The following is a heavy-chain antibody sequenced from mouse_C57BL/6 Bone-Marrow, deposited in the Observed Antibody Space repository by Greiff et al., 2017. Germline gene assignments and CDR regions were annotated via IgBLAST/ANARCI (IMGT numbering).Heavy chain of an antibody. CDR2: IDPSDSET. J-gene: IGHJ2*01. Sequence: QVQLQQPGAELVRPGSSVKLSCKASGYTFTSYWMHWVKQRPIQGLEWIGNIDPSDSETHYNQKFKDKATLTVDKSSSTAYMQLGSLTSEDSAVYYCASLNYGSSSYYFDYWGQGTTLTVSS. V-gene: IGHV1-52*01. D-gene: IGHD1-1*01. CDR1: GYTFTSYW. CDR3: ASLNYGSSSYYFDY.